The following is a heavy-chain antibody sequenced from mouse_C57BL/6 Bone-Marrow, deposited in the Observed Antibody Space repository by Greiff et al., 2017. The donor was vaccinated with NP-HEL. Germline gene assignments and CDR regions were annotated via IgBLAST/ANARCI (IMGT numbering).Heavy chain of an antibody. CDR3: ARLLYDGYYFFAY. Sequence: EVKLVESGGDLVKPGGSLKLSCAASGFTFSSYGMSWVRQTPDKRLEWVATISSGGSYTYYPDSVKGRFTISRDNAKNTLYLQMSSLKSEDTAMYYCARLLYDGYYFFAYWGQGTLVTVSA. J-gene: IGHJ3*01. CDR1: GFTFSSYG. V-gene: IGHV5-6*01. CDR2: ISSGGSYT. D-gene: IGHD2-3*01.